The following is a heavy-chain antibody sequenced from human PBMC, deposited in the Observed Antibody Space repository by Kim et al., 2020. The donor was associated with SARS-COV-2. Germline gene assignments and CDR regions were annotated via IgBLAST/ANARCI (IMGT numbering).Heavy chain of an antibody. V-gene: IGHV4-59*08. D-gene: IGHD4-17*01. Sequence: YNPSLKSRVTISVDTSKNQFSLKLSSVTAADTAVYYCARQSYGDGDAFDIWGQGTMVTVSS. CDR3: ARQSYGDGDAFDI. J-gene: IGHJ3*02.